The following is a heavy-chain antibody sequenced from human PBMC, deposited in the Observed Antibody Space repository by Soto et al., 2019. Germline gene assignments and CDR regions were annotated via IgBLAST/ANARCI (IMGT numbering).Heavy chain of an antibody. CDR1: GYTFTSYG. D-gene: IGHD5-12*01. CDR3: ARRIDSGYDWDNWFDP. Sequence: ASVNVSCKASGYTFTSYGISWVRQAPGQGLEWMGWISAYNGNTNYAQKLQGRVTMTTDTSTSTAYMELRSLRSDDTAVYYCARRIDSGYDWDNWFDPWGQGTLVTVSS. J-gene: IGHJ5*02. V-gene: IGHV1-18*04. CDR2: ISAYNGNT.